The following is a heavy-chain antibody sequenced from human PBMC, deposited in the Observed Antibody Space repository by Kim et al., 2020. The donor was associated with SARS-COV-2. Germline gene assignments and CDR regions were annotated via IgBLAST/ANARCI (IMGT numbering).Heavy chain of an antibody. V-gene: IGHV3-9*01. CDR2: ISWNSGSI. CDR3: AKGNHYKDRWSDSSGYFDY. CDR1: GFTFDDYA. Sequence: GGSLRLSCAASGFTFDDYAMHWVRQAPGKGLEWVSGISWNSGSIGYADSVKGRFTISRDNAKNSLYLQMNSLRAEDTALYYCAKGNHYKDRWSDSSGYFDYWGQGTLVTVSS. J-gene: IGHJ4*02. D-gene: IGHD3-22*01.